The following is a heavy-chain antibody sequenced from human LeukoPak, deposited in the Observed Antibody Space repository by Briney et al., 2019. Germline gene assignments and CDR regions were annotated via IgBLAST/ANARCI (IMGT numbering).Heavy chain of an antibody. J-gene: IGHJ3*02. D-gene: IGHD6-19*01. CDR3: ARKDSSGWYTGGADAFDI. V-gene: IGHV1-2*02. CDR2: INPNSGGT. CDR1: GYTFTGYY. Sequence: ASVKVSCKASGYTFTGYYMHWVRQAPGQGLEWMGWINPNSGGTNYAQKFQGRVTMTRDTSISTAYMELSRLRSDDTAVYYCARKDSSGWYTGGADAFDIWGQGTMVTVSS.